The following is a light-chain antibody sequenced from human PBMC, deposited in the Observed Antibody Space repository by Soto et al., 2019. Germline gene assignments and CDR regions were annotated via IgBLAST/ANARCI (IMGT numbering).Light chain of an antibody. J-gene: IGKJ1*01. Sequence: EIVLTQSPGTLSLSPGERATHSCRASQSVSSSYLAWYQQKPGQAPRLLIYGASTRATGIPARFSGSGSGTEFTLTISSLEFEDSAVYYCQQYNNWWTFGQGTKVDIK. CDR2: GAS. CDR3: QQYNNWWT. CDR1: QSVSSSY. V-gene: IGKV3-15*01.